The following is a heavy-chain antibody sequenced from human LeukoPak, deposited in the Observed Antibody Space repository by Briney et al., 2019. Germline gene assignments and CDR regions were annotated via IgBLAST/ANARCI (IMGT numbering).Heavy chain of an antibody. J-gene: IGHJ4*02. D-gene: IGHD5-18*01. CDR2: ISANSGQT. CDR1: GYTFTRFG. Sequence: ASVKVSCKAAGYTFTRFGISWVRQAPGQGLEWMGWISANSGQTYYAQKLQGRVTMTTDTSTSTAYMELRSLRSDDTAIYYCARDGSGYSYGYDYWGQGTLVTVSS. V-gene: IGHV1-18*01. CDR3: ARDGSGYSYGYDY.